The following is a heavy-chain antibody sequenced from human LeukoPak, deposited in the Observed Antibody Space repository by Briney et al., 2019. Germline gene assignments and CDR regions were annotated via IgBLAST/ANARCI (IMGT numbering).Heavy chain of an antibody. V-gene: IGHV4-39*01. Sequence: SETLSLTCTVSGGSISSSSYYWGWIRQPPGKGLEWIGSIYYSGSTYYNPSLKSRVTISVDTSKNQFSLKLSSVTAADTAVYYCARHRGGSATPGDWFDPWGQGTLVTVSS. CDR1: GGSISSSSYY. J-gene: IGHJ5*02. CDR3: ARHRGGSATPGDWFDP. CDR2: IYYSGST. D-gene: IGHD6-25*01.